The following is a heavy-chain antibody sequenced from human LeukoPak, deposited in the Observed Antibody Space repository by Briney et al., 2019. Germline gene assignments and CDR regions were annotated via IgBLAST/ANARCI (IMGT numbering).Heavy chain of an antibody. Sequence: PSETLSLTCTVSGGSISSSSYYWGWIRQPPGKGLEWIGSIYYSGSTYYNPSPKSRVTISVDTSKNQFSLKLSSVTAADAAVYYCAISTWENPYYFDYWGQGTLVTVSS. CDR1: GGSISSSSYY. J-gene: IGHJ4*02. V-gene: IGHV4-39*01. D-gene: IGHD1-26*01. CDR2: IYYSGST. CDR3: AISTWENPYYFDY.